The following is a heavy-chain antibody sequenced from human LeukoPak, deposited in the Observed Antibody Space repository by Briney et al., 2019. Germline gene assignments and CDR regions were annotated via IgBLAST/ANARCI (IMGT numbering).Heavy chain of an antibody. J-gene: IGHJ3*02. V-gene: IGHV4-39*07. CDR3: AKSNGYGLVDI. Sequence: PGGSLRLSCAVSGFTFRNYGMSWVRQAPGKGLEWIGNIFYSGSTYYSPSLRSRVTISLDTSRNQFSLKLNSVTAADTAVYYCAKSNGYGLVDIWGQGTMVTVSS. CDR1: GFTFRNYG. CDR2: IFYSGST. D-gene: IGHD3-10*01.